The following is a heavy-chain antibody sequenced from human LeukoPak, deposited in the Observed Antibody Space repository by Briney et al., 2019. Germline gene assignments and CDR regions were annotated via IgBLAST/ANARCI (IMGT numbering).Heavy chain of an antibody. D-gene: IGHD3-3*01. CDR3: ARDYGESYDFWSGYNSWFDP. Sequence: GGSLRLSCAASGFTFSSYWMSWVRQAPGKGLEWVANIKQDGSEKYYVDSVKGRFTISRDNAKNSLYLQMNSLRAEDTAVYYCARDYGESYDFWSGYNSWFDPWGQGTLVTVSS. CDR2: IKQDGSEK. CDR1: GFTFSSYW. J-gene: IGHJ5*02. V-gene: IGHV3-7*01.